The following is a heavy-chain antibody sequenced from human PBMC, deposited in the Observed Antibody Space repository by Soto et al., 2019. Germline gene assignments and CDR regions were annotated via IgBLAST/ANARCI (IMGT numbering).Heavy chain of an antibody. CDR3: ARDRYCSSTSCYPDHNWFDP. V-gene: IGHV1-8*01. CDR1: GYTFTIYD. Sequence: ASVKVSCKASGYTFTIYDINWVRQATGQGLERMGWMNPNSGNTGYAQKFQGRVTMTRNTSISTAYMELSSPRSEDTAVYYCARDRYCSSTSCYPDHNWFDPWGQGTLVTVSS. CDR2: MNPNSGNT. D-gene: IGHD2-2*01. J-gene: IGHJ5*02.